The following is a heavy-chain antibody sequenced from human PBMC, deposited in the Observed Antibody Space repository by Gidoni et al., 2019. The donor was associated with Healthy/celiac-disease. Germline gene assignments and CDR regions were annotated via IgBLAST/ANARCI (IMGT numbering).Heavy chain of an antibody. CDR2: ISSSSSYI. CDR1: GFTSSSYS. Sequence: EVQLVESGGGLVKPGGSLRLSCAASGFTSSSYSLNWVRQAPGKGLEWVSSISSSSSYIYYADSVKGRFTISRDNAKNSLYLQMNSLRAEDTAVYYCARDSPMVRGVIVDWGQGTLVTVSS. J-gene: IGHJ4*02. CDR3: ARDSPMVRGVIVD. D-gene: IGHD3-10*01. V-gene: IGHV3-21*01.